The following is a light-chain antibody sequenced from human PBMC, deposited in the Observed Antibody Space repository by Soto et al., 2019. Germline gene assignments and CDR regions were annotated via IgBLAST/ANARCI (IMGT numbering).Light chain of an antibody. Sequence: EIVLTQSRATLSLSPGERATLSCRASQSISNYLAWYQHKPGQAPRLLIDDASSRATGIPARFSGSGSGTDFTLTISSLEPEDFAVYYCQYRTTFGQGTRLEIK. J-gene: IGKJ5*01. CDR3: QYRTT. CDR2: DAS. CDR1: QSISNY. V-gene: IGKV3-11*01.